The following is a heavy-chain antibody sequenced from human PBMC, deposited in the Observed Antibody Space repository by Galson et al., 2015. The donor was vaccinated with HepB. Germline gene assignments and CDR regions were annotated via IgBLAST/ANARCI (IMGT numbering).Heavy chain of an antibody. V-gene: IGHV1-69*13. D-gene: IGHD3-10*01. CDR1: GGTFSSYA. CDR2: IIPIFGTA. J-gene: IGHJ4*02. CDR3: ALWGSGSYYYFDY. Sequence: SVKVSCKASGGTFSSYAISWVRQAPGQGLEWMGGIIPIFGTANYAQKFQGRVTITADESTSTAYMELSSLRSEDTAVYYCALWGSGSYYYFDYWGQGTLVTVSS.